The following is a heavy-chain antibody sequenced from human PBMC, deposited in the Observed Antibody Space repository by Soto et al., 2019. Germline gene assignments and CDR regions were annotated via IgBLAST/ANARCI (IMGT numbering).Heavy chain of an antibody. J-gene: IGHJ5*02. CDR2: FIPILGVA. CDR1: RGTLSSYT. Sequence: GASVKVSCKASRGTLSSYTIAWVRQAPGQGLEWMGRFIPILGVANFAQKFQGRVTVTADKSTSTAYMELSSLRSDDTAVYYCARDLPHGYYDFLPDYYKGNWFDPWGQGTLVTVSS. V-gene: IGHV1-69*04. CDR3: ARDLPHGYYDFLPDYYKGNWFDP. D-gene: IGHD3-9*01.